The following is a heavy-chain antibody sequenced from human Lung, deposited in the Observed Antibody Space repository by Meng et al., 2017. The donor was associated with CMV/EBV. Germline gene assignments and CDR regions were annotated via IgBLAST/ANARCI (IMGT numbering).Heavy chain of an antibody. J-gene: IGHJ2*01. D-gene: IGHD4-23*01. Sequence: QVQLVQSWAEVKKHGASVQDSCKASGHPFSNYAMHWVRQAPGQRLEWMGLVNAGNGNTRYSQKFQGRVTISRDTSASTVYMELSSLTSEDTAVYYCASERWGSGYLDLWGRGSLVTVSS. V-gene: IGHV1-3*01. CDR3: ASERWGSGYLDL. CDR2: VNAGNGNT. CDR1: GHPFSNYA.